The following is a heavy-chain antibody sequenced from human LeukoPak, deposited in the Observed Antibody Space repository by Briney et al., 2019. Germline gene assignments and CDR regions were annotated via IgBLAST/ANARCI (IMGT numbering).Heavy chain of an antibody. CDR1: GDTFTANY. V-gene: IGHV1-2*02. CDR3: AEDVGRTGTNCFDP. CDR2: VNLDTGYT. D-gene: IGHD1-1*01. Sequence: ASVKVSCKPSGDTFTANYLHWVRQAPGQGLEWLGWVNLDTGYTKYAQKFQGRVTMTRGTSTSSAFMELGRLRSDDTAVYFCAEDVGRTGTNCFDPWGQGTLVTVSS. J-gene: IGHJ5*02.